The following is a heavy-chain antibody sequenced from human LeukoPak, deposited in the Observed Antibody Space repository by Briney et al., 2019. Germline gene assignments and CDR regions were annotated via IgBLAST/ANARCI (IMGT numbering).Heavy chain of an antibody. J-gene: IGHJ3*02. V-gene: IGHV1-2*02. D-gene: IGHD7-27*01. CDR1: GYTFSDYF. Sequence: GASVKVSCKASGYTFSDYFIHWVRQAPGQGLEWMAWGGPGSGDTSYSQKFQGRVTVTRDTSISTAYMELTSLRSDDTAVYFCGRNRLGKALETGGQGKMVTVSS. CDR2: GGPGSGDT. CDR3: GRNRLGKALET.